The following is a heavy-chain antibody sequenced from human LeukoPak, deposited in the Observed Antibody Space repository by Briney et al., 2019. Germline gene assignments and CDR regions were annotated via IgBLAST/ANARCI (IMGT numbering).Heavy chain of an antibody. CDR3: AKEASGSGSYYNGPFGY. D-gene: IGHD3-10*01. CDR2: ISGSGGST. CDR1: GFTFSSYA. Sequence: GGSLRLSCAASGFTFSSYAMSWVRQAPGKGLEWVSAISGSGGSTYYADSVKGRFTISRDNSKNTLYLQMNSLRAEDTAVYYCAKEASGSGSYYNGPFGYWGQGTLVTVSS. V-gene: IGHV3-23*01. J-gene: IGHJ4*02.